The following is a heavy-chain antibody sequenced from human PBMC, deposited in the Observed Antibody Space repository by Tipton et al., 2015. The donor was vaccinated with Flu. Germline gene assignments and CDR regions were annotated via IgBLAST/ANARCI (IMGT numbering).Heavy chain of an antibody. CDR2: ISVYNGNV. Sequence: QMQLVQSGTEVKKPGASVKVSCKASGYSFTSYGINWVRQAPGQGPEWMGWISVYNGNVKYARKFQGRVSMTTDTSTNTAWMELRTLISDDTAMYYCTRSLPQGFVSAISADWFFDYWGQGTLVTVSS. V-gene: IGHV1-18*01. D-gene: IGHD3-9*01. CDR1: GYSFTSYG. CDR3: TRSLPQGFVSAISADWFFDY. J-gene: IGHJ4*02.